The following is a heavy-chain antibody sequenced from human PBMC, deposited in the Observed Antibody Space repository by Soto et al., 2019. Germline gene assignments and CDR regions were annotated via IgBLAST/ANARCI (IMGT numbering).Heavy chain of an antibody. D-gene: IGHD6-13*01. J-gene: IGHJ5*02. CDR3: ARVPISSSRPLVWFDP. CDR2: ISSSSSYI. CDR1: GFTFSSYS. Sequence: GGSLRLSCAASGFTFSSYSMNWVRQAPGKGLEWVSSISSSSSYIYYADSVKGRFTNSRDNAKNSLYLQMNSLRAEDTAVYYCARVPISSSRPLVWFDPWGQGTLVTVSS. V-gene: IGHV3-21*01.